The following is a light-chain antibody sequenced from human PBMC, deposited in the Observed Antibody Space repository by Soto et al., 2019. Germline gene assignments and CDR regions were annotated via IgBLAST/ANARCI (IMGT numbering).Light chain of an antibody. CDR2: GAS. J-gene: IGKJ1*01. Sequence: EIVMTQSPATLSVSPGERATLSCRASQSVSSDLAWYHQKPGQAPRLLIYGASTRATGIPARFSGSGSGTEFTLSINSLQSEDFAVYYCLQYNNWPRTFGQGTKVEIK. CDR3: LQYNNWPRT. V-gene: IGKV3-15*01. CDR1: QSVSSD.